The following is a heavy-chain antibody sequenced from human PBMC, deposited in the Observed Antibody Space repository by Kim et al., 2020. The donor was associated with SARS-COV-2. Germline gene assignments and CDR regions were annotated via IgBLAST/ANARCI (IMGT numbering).Heavy chain of an antibody. D-gene: IGHD3-3*01. Sequence: SQTLSLTCAISGDSVSSNSAAWNWIRQSPSRGLEWLGRTYYRSKWYNDYAVSVKSRITINPDTSKNQFSLQLNSVTPEDTAVYYCARDRIGRFLEWFLIYYGMDVWGQGTTVTVSS. V-gene: IGHV6-1*01. CDR3: ARDRIGRFLEWFLIYYGMDV. CDR2: TYYRSKWYN. J-gene: IGHJ6*02. CDR1: GDSVSSNSAA.